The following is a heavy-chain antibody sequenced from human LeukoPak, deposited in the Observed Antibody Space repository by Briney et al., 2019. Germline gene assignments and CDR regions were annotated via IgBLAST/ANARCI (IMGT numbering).Heavy chain of an antibody. V-gene: IGHV4-4*02. D-gene: IGHD3-22*01. J-gene: IGHJ5*02. CDR1: GGSISSSNW. Sequence: SGTLSLTCAVSGGSISSSNWWSWVRQPPGKGLEWIGEIYHSGSTNYNPSLKSRVTISVDKSKNQFSLKLSSVTAADTAVYYCARYGGDYYDSSGYRAYNWFDPWGQGTLVTVSS. CDR2: IYHSGST. CDR3: ARYGGDYYDSSGYRAYNWFDP.